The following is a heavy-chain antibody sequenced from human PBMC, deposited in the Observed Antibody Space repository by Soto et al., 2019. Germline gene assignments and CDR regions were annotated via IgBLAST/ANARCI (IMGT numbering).Heavy chain of an antibody. J-gene: IGHJ4*02. CDR2: IKGDASDT. CDR1: GFTFGTHW. V-gene: IGHV3-7*05. CDR3: AKYVR. Sequence: EVQLVESGGDLVHPGGSVRLSCAASGFTFGTHWMSWVRQAPGKGLEWVANIKGDASDTYYADSVRGRFTISRDNAKSSLYLQMNSLRVEDTAVYYCAKYVRWGQGTLVTVSS. D-gene: IGHD3-10*02.